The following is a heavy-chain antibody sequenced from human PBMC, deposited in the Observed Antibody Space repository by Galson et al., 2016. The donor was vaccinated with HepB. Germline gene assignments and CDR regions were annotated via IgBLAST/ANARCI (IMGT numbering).Heavy chain of an antibody. J-gene: IGHJ4*02. CDR2: ISGNSRSI. Sequence: SLRLSCAASGFTFSSYNMNWVRQAPGKGLEWVSSISGNSRSIYYAGSVKGRFTISRDNAENSLYLQMSSLRAEDTAVYFCGREVALAGTDYWGQGTLVTVSS. V-gene: IGHV3-21*06. D-gene: IGHD6-19*01. CDR3: GREVALAGTDY. CDR1: GFTFSSYN.